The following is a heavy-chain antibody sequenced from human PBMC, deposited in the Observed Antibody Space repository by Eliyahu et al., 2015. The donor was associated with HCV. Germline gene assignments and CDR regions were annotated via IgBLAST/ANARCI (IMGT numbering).Heavy chain of an antibody. CDR1: GGSFSGYF. D-gene: IGHD4-23*01. CDR2: INHSGST. V-gene: IGHV4-34*01. J-gene: IGHJ4*02. Sequence: YGGSFSGYFWSWIRQTPGKGLEWIGEINHSGSTNYNPSLKSRVTISVDPSKNQFSLKVSSVTAADTAFYYCSGGNGGYWSQGTLVTVFS. CDR3: SGGNGGY.